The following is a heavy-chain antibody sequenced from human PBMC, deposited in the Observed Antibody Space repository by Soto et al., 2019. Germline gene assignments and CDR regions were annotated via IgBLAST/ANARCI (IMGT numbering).Heavy chain of an antibody. V-gene: IGHV4-39*01. J-gene: IGHJ4*02. CDR3: ARGAPGPSPNSYFDF. CDR2: IYFSGTA. CDR1: GASINNTSYY. D-gene: IGHD3-16*01. Sequence: LQLQESGPGLVKPSETLSLTCSVSGASINNTSYYWGWIRQSPGKGLEWLGNIYFSGTAYSTPSLRSRVTMSVDTSKSQFSLQLNSMTAADTGVYYCARGAPGPSPNSYFDFWGQGTLVTVSS.